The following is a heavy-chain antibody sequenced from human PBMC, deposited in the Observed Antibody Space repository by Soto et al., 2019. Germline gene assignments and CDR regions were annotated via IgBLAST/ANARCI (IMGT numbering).Heavy chain of an antibody. CDR1: GFTFSDYY. Sequence: QVQLVESGGGLVKPGGSLRLSCAASGFTFSDYYMSWIRQAPGKGLAWVSYISSSGSTIYYADSVKGRFTISTDNANNSLNLQINSLRAEDTAGYDCARAEGGRHRLSSSTPTDYWGQGTLVTVSS. V-gene: IGHV3-11*01. D-gene: IGHD3-16*02. CDR2: ISSSGSTI. CDR3: ARAEGGRHRLSSSTPTDY. J-gene: IGHJ4*02.